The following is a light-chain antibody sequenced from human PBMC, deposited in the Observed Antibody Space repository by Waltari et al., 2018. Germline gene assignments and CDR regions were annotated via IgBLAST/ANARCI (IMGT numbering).Light chain of an antibody. CDR2: DVS. CDR3: SSYTTSSSSVV. V-gene: IGLV2-14*01. CDR1: SSDVGDYNY. Sequence: QSALTQPASVSGSPGQSITISCTGTSSDVGDYNYVSWYQQHPDKAPKLMIYDVSKRPSGVSNRFSGSKSGNSASLTISGLQAEDEADYYCSSYTTSSSSVVFGGGTKLTVL. J-gene: IGLJ3*02.